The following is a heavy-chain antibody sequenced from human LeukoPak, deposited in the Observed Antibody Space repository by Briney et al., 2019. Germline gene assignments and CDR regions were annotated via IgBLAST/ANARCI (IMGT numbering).Heavy chain of an antibody. CDR1: GYTFTGYY. D-gene: IGHD6-6*01. V-gene: IGHV1-2*02. CDR3: ARDGGSSSPPVGWFDP. CDR2: INPNSGGT. Sequence: GASVKVSCKASGYTFTGYYMHWVRQAPGQGLEWMGWINPNSGGTNYAQKFQGRVTMTRNTSISTAYMELRSLRSDDTAVYYCARDGGSSSPPVGWFDPWGQGTLVTVSS. J-gene: IGHJ5*02.